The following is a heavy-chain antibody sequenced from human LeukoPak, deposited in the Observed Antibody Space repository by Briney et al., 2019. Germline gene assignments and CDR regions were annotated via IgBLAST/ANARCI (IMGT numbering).Heavy chain of an antibody. Sequence: GGSLRLSCAASGFTFSSYGMHWVRQVPGKGLEWVAVISYDGSNKYYADSVKGRFTISRDNSKNTLYLQMNSLRAEDTAVYYCAKGPQWELFPSGYYGMDVWGQGTTVTVSS. J-gene: IGHJ6*02. CDR3: AKGPQWELFPSGYYGMDV. V-gene: IGHV3-30*18. D-gene: IGHD1-26*01. CDR1: GFTFSSYG. CDR2: ISYDGSNK.